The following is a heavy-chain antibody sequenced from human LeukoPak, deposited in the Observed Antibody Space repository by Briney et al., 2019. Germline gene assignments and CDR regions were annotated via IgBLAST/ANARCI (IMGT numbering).Heavy chain of an antibody. J-gene: IGHJ3*02. CDR1: GFTFSSHA. V-gene: IGHV3-21*01. Sequence: PGGSLRLSCAASGFTFSSHAMTWVRQAPGKGLEWVSSISSGSTYMYYADSVKGRFTISRDNAQNSMYLQMNSLRAEDTAVYYCGRVGGRSKAAKGDAFDIWGQGTMVVVSS. CDR2: ISSGSTYM. CDR3: GRVGGRSKAAKGDAFDI. D-gene: IGHD6-6*01.